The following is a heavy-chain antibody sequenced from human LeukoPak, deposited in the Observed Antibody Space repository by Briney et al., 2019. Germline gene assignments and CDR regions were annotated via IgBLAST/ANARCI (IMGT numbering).Heavy chain of an antibody. CDR1: GFTFSSYW. CDR3: ARHFTYYYDSSGYYPVSALLY. Sequence: GGSLRLSCAASGFTFSSYWMSWVRQAPGKGLEWVANIKQDGSEKYYVDSVKGRFTISRDNAKNSLYLQMNSLRAEDTAVYYCARHFTYYYDSSGYYPVSALLYWGQGTLVTVSS. CDR2: IKQDGSEK. J-gene: IGHJ4*02. V-gene: IGHV3-7*01. D-gene: IGHD3-22*01.